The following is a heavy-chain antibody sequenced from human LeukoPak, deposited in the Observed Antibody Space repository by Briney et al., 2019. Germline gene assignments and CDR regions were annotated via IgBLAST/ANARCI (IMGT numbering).Heavy chain of an antibody. Sequence: PSETLSLXCTVSGYSISSGYYWGWIRQPPGKGLAWIGSIYHSGSTYYNPSLKSRVTISVDTSKNRFSLKLSSVTAADTAVYYCARDRRGFDWFDYWGQGTLVTVSS. J-gene: IGHJ5*01. D-gene: IGHD3-10*01. V-gene: IGHV4-38-2*02. CDR2: IYHSGST. CDR1: GYSISSGYY. CDR3: ARDRRGFDWFDY.